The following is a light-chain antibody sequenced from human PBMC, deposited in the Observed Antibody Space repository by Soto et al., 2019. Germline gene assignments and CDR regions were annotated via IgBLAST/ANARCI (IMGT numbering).Light chain of an antibody. V-gene: IGKV3-20*01. CDR3: QQYCGSPLT. CDR2: GAS. J-gene: IGKJ4*01. CDR1: QSVSNSY. Sequence: EIILTQSPGTLSLSPGERATLSCRASQSVSNSYLAWYQQKPGQAPRLLIYGASSRATGIPDRFSGSGSGTDLTLTISRLEPEDFAVYYCQQYCGSPLTFGGGTTVEIK.